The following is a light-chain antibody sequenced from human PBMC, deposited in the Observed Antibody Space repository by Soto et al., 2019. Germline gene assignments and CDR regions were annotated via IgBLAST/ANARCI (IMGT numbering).Light chain of an antibody. J-gene: IGKJ1*01. CDR3: QQHNNWPWT. Sequence: EIVLTQSPATLSLSPGERATLSCRASQSVTTFLAWYQQKPGQAPRLLISDASDRATGIPARFSGSGSGTDFTLTISSLESEDFAVYYCQQHNNWPWTFGQGTKVEIK. CDR1: QSVTTF. CDR2: DAS. V-gene: IGKV3-11*01.